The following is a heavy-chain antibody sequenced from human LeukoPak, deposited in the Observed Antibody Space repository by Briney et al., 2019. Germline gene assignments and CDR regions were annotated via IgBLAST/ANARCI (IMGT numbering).Heavy chain of an antibody. CDR1: GGTFNNYD. D-gene: IGHD2-15*01. CDR2: IIPIFGTA. V-gene: IGHV1-69*06. J-gene: IGHJ4*02. Sequence: GASVQVSCQASGGTFNNYDIRGVRPAPGQGLAWMGGIIPIFGTANYAQKFQGRVTITADTSTSTAYMGLSSLRSEDTAVYYCARGVVVAATEGFDYWGQGTLVTVSS. CDR3: ARGVVVAATEGFDY.